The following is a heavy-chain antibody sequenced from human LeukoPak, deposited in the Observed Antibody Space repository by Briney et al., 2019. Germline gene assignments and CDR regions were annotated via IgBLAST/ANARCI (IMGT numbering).Heavy chain of an antibody. Sequence: GSSVKVSCKASGGTFSSYAISWVRQAPGQGLGWMGRIIPILDIANYAQKFQGRVTITADKSTSTAYMELSSLRSEDTAVYYCARERAIFGVVRNNWFDPWGQGTLVTVSS. CDR1: GGTFSSYA. V-gene: IGHV1-69*04. CDR2: IIPILDIA. D-gene: IGHD3-3*01. CDR3: ARERAIFGVVRNNWFDP. J-gene: IGHJ5*02.